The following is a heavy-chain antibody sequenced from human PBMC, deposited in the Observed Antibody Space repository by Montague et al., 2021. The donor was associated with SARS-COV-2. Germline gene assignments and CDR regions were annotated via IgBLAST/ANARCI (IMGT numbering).Heavy chain of an antibody. CDR3: TRDYRSIVGDGLDI. CDR1: GFTFSNYD. V-gene: IGHV3-48*03. Sequence: SLILSCAASGFTFSNYDMTCVRQAPGKWPVWISYISTSSYTTSYAVSVKGRFTLSRDHCKNSLYLQMNSLRVEDTAVYYCTRDYRSIVGDGLDIWGQGTKVTVSS. J-gene: IGHJ3*02. CDR2: ISTSSYTT. D-gene: IGHD3-16*02.